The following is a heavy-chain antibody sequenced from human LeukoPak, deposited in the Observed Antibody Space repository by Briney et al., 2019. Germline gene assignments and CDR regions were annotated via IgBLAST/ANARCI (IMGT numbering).Heavy chain of an antibody. J-gene: IGHJ3*02. V-gene: IGHV5-51*01. CDR1: GYKFATFW. CDR2: VFPEDSDT. Sequence: GESLKISCKGSGYKFATFWIGWVRQMPGKGLEWMGIVFPEDSDTRYNPSFKGQATISADKSISTAYLQWSSLKASDTAMYYCARAGFGEFILHAFDIWGQGTMVTVSS. CDR3: ARAGFGEFILHAFDI. D-gene: IGHD3-10*01.